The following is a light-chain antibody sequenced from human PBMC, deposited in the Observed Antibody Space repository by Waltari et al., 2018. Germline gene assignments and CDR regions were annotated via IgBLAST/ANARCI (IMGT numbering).Light chain of an antibody. Sequence: EIVLTPSPGTLSLSPGETATFSCRASQSVSMNYFSWFQQKPGQAPRLLIYGASMRAAGVPDRFSGGGSGTDFTLTITRLEPEDFAVYYCQQFGLITFGGGTKVEIK. V-gene: IGKV3-20*01. CDR2: GAS. CDR1: QSVSMNY. J-gene: IGKJ4*01. CDR3: QQFGLIT.